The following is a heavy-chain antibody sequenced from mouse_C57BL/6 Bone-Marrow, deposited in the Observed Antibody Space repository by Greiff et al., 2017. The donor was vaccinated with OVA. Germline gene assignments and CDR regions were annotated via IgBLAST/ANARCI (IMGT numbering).Heavy chain of an antibody. Sequence: VHVKQSGAELVRPGASVKLSCTASGFNIKDYYMHWVKERPEQGLEWIGWIDPENGDTEYASKFQGKATITADTSSKTVYLQLSSLTSEDTAVYYCTTYRYWGQGTTLTVSS. CDR2: IDPENGDT. V-gene: IGHV14-4*01. J-gene: IGHJ2*01. CDR3: TTYRY. CDR1: GFNIKDYY.